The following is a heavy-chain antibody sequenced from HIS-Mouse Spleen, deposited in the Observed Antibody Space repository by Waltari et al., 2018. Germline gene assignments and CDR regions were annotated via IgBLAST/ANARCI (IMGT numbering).Heavy chain of an antibody. CDR3: AREIPYSSSWYDWYFDL. CDR2: IYYSGST. Sequence: QPQLQESGPGLVKPSETLSLPCTVSVGSISSGSYYWGLISQPPGKGLEWIGSIYYSGSTYYNPSLKSRVTISVDTSKNQFSLKLSSVTAADTAVYYCAREIPYSSSWYDWYFDLWGRGTLVTVSS. J-gene: IGHJ2*01. D-gene: IGHD6-13*01. CDR1: VGSISSGSYY. V-gene: IGHV4-39*07.